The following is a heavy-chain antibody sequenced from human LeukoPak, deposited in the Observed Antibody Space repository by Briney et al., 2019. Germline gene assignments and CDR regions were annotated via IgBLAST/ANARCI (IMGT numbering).Heavy chain of an antibody. CDR1: GVSISSGDYF. CDR2: IYYSGST. Sequence: SETLSLTCTVSGVSISSGDYFWSWIRQPPGKGLEWIGYIYYSGSTYYNPSLKSRVTISVDTSKTQFSLKLTSVTAADTAVYYCARDNAYGFIGYWGQGTLVTVSS. V-gene: IGHV4-30-4*01. J-gene: IGHJ4*02. CDR3: ARDNAYGFIGY. D-gene: IGHD3-10*01.